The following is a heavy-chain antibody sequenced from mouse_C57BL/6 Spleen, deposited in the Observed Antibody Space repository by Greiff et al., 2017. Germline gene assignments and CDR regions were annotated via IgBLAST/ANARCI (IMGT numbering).Heavy chain of an antibody. CDR3: ARPRVDYAMDY. Sequence: LVESGGGLVKPGGSLKLSCAASGFTFSDYGMHWVRQAPEKGLEWVAYISSGSSTIYYADTVKGRFTISRDNAKNTLFLQMTSLRSEDTAMYYCARPRVDYAMDYWGQGTSVTVSS. D-gene: IGHD1-1*02. CDR2: ISSGSSTI. V-gene: IGHV5-17*01. CDR1: GFTFSDYG. J-gene: IGHJ4*01.